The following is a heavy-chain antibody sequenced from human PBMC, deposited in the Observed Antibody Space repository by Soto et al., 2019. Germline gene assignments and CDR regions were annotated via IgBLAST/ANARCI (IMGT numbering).Heavy chain of an antibody. CDR1: GFTFSSYS. Sequence: GGSLRLSCAASGFTFSSYSLNWVRQAPGKGLEWVSYINWTSSTTYYADSVKGRFTISRDDAKNSLYLQMNSLRDEDTAVYYCVRDHLWAFDIWGQGTMVTVSS. V-gene: IGHV3-48*02. CDR2: INWTSSTT. J-gene: IGHJ3*02. CDR3: VRDHLWAFDI. D-gene: IGHD3-10*01.